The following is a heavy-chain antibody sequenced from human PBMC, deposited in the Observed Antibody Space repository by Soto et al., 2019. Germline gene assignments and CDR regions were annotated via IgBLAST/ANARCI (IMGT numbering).Heavy chain of an antibody. CDR1: GGTFSSYA. D-gene: IGHD2-2*01. Sequence: QVQLVQYGAEVKKPGSSVKVSCKASGGTFSSYAISWVRQAPGQGLEWMGGIIPIPGTANYAQKFQGRVTITADESTSTAYMELSSLRSEDTAVYYCARSQGSSTSLAIYYYYYYGMDVWGQGTTVTVSS. V-gene: IGHV1-69*01. J-gene: IGHJ6*02. CDR2: IIPIPGTA. CDR3: ARSQGSSTSLAIYYYYYYGMDV.